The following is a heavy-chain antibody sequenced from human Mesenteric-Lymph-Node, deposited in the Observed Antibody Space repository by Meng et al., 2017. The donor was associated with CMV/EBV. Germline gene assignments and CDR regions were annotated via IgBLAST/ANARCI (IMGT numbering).Heavy chain of an antibody. CDR1: GYTFTGYY. Sequence: ASVKVSCKASGYTFTGYYMHWVRQAPGQGLEWMGWISVYNGNTVYAQKLQDRVTMTTDTSTSTAYMELRSLRSDDTAVYYCARGDWNEHFFDYWGQGTLVTVSS. CDR3: ARGDWNEHFFDY. J-gene: IGHJ4*02. V-gene: IGHV1-18*04. D-gene: IGHD1-1*01. CDR2: ISVYNGNT.